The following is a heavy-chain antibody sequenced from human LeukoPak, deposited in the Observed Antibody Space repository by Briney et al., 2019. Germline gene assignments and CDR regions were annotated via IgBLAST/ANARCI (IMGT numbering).Heavy chain of an antibody. V-gene: IGHV3-30-3*01. Sequence: GGSLRLSCAASGFTLSSYAMHWVRQAPGQGLEWVAVISYDGSNKYYADSVKGRFTISRDNSKNTLYLQMNSLRAEDTAVYYCARDGGSSNIDYFDYWGQGTLVTVTS. CDR1: GFTLSSYA. CDR3: ARDGGSSNIDYFDY. CDR2: ISYDGSNK. J-gene: IGHJ4*02. D-gene: IGHD1-26*01.